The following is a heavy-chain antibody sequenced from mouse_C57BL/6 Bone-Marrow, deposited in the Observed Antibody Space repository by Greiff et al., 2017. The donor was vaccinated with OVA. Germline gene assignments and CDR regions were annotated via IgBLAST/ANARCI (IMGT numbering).Heavy chain of an antibody. CDR2: IWTGGGT. D-gene: IGHD1-1*01. Sequence: VMLVESGPGLVAPSQSLSITCTVSGFPLTSYAISWVRQPPGKGLEWLGVIWTGGGTNYNSALKSRLSISKDNSKSQVFLKMNSLQTDDTARYYCARTNYGSSYRGYFDVWGTGTTVTVSS. V-gene: IGHV2-9-1*01. CDR3: ARTNYGSSYRGYFDV. J-gene: IGHJ1*03. CDR1: GFPLTSYA.